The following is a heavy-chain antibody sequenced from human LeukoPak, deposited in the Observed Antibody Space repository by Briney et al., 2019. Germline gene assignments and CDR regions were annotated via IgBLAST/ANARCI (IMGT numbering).Heavy chain of an antibody. CDR2: IKSKTDGGTT. J-gene: IGHJ3*02. V-gene: IGHV3-15*01. CDR1: GFTFSNAW. CDR3: TTGYCSGDSCYPDAFDI. Sequence: GGSLRLSCAASGFTFSNAWMSWVRQAPGKGLEWVGRIKSKTDGGTTDYAAPVKGRFTISRDDSKNTLYLQMNSLKTEDTAVYYCTTGYCSGDSCYPDAFDIWGQGTMVTVSS. D-gene: IGHD2-15*01.